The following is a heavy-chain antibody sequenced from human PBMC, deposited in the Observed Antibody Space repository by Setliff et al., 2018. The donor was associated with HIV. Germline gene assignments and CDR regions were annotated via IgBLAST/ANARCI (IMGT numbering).Heavy chain of an antibody. Sequence: PSETLSLTCTVSGGSIRSDSYYWTWIRQPAGEGLEWIGRIYSSGNTNYNPSLESRVTISVDTSKNQFSLKLSSVTAADTAVYYCAREEKLSAVAGTMYYYYAMDVWGQGTKGTVS. V-gene: IGHV4-61*02. J-gene: IGHJ6*02. CDR1: GGSIRSDSYY. CDR3: AREEKLSAVAGTMYYYYAMDV. D-gene: IGHD6-19*01. CDR2: IYSSGNT.